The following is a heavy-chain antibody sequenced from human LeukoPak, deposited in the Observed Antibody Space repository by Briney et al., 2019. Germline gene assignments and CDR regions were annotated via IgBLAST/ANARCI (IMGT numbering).Heavy chain of an antibody. CDR2: TNPSGGST. CDR1: AYNFTSYY. D-gene: IGHD2-8*01. Sequence: ASVKVSCKASAYNFTSYYTHWVRQAPGQGLEWMGVTNPSGGSTSYAQKFQGRVTMTRDTSTSTVYMELSSLRSEDTAVYYCARDVPCTNGVACGMDVWGQGTTVIVSS. J-gene: IGHJ6*02. CDR3: ARDVPCTNGVACGMDV. V-gene: IGHV1-46*01.